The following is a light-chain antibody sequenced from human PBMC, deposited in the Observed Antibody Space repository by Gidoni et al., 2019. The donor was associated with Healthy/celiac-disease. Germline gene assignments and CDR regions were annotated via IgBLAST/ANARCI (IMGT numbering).Light chain of an antibody. J-gene: IGLJ2*01. Sequence: QSVLTPPPSVSAAPGLKVTISCSGSSSHIGNNYVSWYQQLPGTDPKLLIYENNKRTTGIPDRFSGSKSGTSATLGITGLQTGDEAEYYCGTWDSSLSAHVVFGGGTKLTVL. CDR3: GTWDSSLSAHVV. CDR2: ENN. CDR1: SSHIGNNY. V-gene: IGLV1-51*02.